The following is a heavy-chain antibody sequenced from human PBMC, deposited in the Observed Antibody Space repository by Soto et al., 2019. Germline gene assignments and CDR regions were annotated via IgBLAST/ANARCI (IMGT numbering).Heavy chain of an antibody. CDR3: AKNGQPPYYYYGLDV. J-gene: IGHJ6*02. D-gene: IGHD2-8*01. CDR1: GYTFTRYG. V-gene: IGHV1-18*01. Sequence: QGQLVQSGAEVKMPGASVKVSCKASGYTFTRYGISWVRQAPGQGLQWMGGISGYNGDANYAQRFQGRVSMTIDTSTTTAYMELRTLTSDDTAVYYCAKNGQPPYYYYGLDVWGQGTTVTVSS. CDR2: ISGYNGDA.